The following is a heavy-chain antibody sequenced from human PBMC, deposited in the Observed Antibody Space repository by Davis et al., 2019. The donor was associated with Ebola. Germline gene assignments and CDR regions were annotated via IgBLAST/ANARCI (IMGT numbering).Heavy chain of an antibody. V-gene: IGHV3-7*01. CDR2: IKQDGSEK. CDR1: GFTFSSYW. Sequence: GESLKISCAASGFTFSSYWMHWVRQAPGKGLEWVANIKQDGSEKYYVDSVKGRFIISRDNAKNSLYLQMSSLRTDDTAVYYCTRDNYGDSGYWGQGSLVTVSS. D-gene: IGHD4-17*01. J-gene: IGHJ4*02. CDR3: TRDNYGDSGY.